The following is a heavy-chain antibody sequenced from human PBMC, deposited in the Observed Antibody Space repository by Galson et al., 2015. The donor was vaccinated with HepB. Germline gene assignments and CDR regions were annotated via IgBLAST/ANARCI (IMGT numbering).Heavy chain of an antibody. V-gene: IGHV3-21*01. J-gene: IGHJ3*02. D-gene: IGHD3-10*01. CDR1: GFTFSSYS. Sequence: SLRLSCAASGFTFSSYSMNWVRQAPGKGLEWVSSISSSSSYIYYADSVKGRFTISRDNAKNSLYLQMNSLRAEDTAVYYCVLLWFGDVPDIWGQGTMVTVSS. CDR3: VLLWFGDVPDI. CDR2: ISSSSSYI.